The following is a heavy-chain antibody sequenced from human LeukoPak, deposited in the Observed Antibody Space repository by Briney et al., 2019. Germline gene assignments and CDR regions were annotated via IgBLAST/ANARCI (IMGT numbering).Heavy chain of an antibody. Sequence: ASVKVSCKASGYTFTGYYMHWVRQAPGQGLEWMGWINPNSSGTNYAQKFQGRVTMTKNTSISTAYMELSSLRSEDTAVYYCARVFGQYHNWFDPWGRGTLVTVSS. CDR3: ARVFGQYHNWFDP. CDR1: GYTFTGYY. D-gene: IGHD2-2*01. CDR2: INPNSSGT. J-gene: IGHJ5*02. V-gene: IGHV1-2*02.